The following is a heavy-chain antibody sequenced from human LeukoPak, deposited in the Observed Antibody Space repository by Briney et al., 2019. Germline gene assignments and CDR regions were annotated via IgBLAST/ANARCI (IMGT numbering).Heavy chain of an antibody. CDR3: ARVRDANWETKFDY. J-gene: IGHJ4*02. V-gene: IGHV4-4*07. Sequence: SETLSLTCTVSGGSISSYYWSWIRQPAGKGLEWIGRIYTSGSTNYNPSLKSRVTISVDTSKNQFSLKLSSVTAADTAVYYCARVRDANWETKFDYWGQGTLVTVSS. CDR2: IYTSGST. D-gene: IGHD7-27*01. CDR1: GGSISSYY.